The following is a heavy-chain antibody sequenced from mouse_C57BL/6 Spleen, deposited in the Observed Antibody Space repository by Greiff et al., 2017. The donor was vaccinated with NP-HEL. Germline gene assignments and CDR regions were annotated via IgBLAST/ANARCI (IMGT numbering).Heavy chain of an antibody. CDR1: GFSLTSYG. Sequence: QVQLQQSGPGLVQPSQSLSISCTVSGFSLTSYGVHWVRQSPGQGLEWLGVIWRGGSTAYYAAFMSRLATTKDNSKSHVFFKMNSLQADDTAIYYCAKTGTTVVAARGWYFDVWGTGTTVTVST. V-gene: IGHV2-5*01. CDR2: IWRGGST. CDR3: AKTGTTVVAARGWYFDV. D-gene: IGHD1-1*01. J-gene: IGHJ1*03.